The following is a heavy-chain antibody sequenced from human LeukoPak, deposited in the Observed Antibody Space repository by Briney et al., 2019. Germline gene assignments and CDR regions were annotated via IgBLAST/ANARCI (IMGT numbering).Heavy chain of an antibody. J-gene: IGHJ3*02. V-gene: IGHV3-21*01. CDR1: GFTFSTYS. D-gene: IGHD4-11*01. Sequence: GGSLRLSCAASGFTFSTYSMNWVRRAPGKGLEWVSSISSSSTYIYHADSVKGRFTISRDNAKKSLYLQMNSLRAEDTAVYYCARELQDAFDIWGQGTMVIVSS. CDR3: ARELQDAFDI. CDR2: ISSSSTYI.